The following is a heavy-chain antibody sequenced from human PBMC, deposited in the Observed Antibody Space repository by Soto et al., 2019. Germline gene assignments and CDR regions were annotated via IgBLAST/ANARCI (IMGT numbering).Heavy chain of an antibody. V-gene: IGHV1-24*01. CDR1: GYTLTELS. CDR3: ARDAINWNYVFAFDI. Sequence: ASVKVSCKVSGYTLTELSMHWVRQAPGKGLEWMGCFSAYNGNTIYAQKLQGRVTMTTDTSTSTAYMELRSLRSDDTAVYYCARDAINWNYVFAFDIWGQGTMVTVSS. J-gene: IGHJ3*02. D-gene: IGHD1-7*01. CDR2: FSAYNGNT.